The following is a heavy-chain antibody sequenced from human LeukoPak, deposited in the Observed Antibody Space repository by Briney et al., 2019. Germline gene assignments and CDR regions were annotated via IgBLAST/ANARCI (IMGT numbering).Heavy chain of an antibody. J-gene: IGHJ4*01. CDR3: ARDLGRYDY. CDR2: IYTTGIT. Sequence: SDTLSLTCTVSGGSLSNFYWSWLRQAPGKRLEWIGLIYTTGITDYNPSLKSRVTMSIDTSKNQFSLRLSSVTAADTAVYYCARDLGRYDYLGHGTLVAVSS. CDR1: GGSLSNFY. V-gene: IGHV4-4*07. D-gene: IGHD1-26*01.